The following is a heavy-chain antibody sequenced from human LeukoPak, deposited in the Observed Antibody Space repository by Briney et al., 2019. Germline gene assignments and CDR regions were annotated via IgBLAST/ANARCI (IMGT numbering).Heavy chain of an antibody. CDR2: INANSGGT. D-gene: IGHD3-10*01. J-gene: IGHJ4*02. CDR1: GYTFTGYY. V-gene: IGHV1-2*02. Sequence: GASVKVSCKASGYTFTGYYMHWVRQAPGQGLEWMGWINANSGGTNYAQEFQDRVTMTGDTSICTAYMELSRLRSDDTAVYYCARDPGGYYGSRIPRAHREYYFDYWGQGTLVTVSS. CDR3: ARDPGGYYGSRIPRAHREYYFDY.